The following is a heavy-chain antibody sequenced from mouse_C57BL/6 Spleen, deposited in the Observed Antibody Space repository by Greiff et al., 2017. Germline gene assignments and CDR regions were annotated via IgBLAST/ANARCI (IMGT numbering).Heavy chain of an antibody. Sequence: VQLQQSGAELARPGASVKLSCKASGYTFTSYGISWVKQRPGQGLEWIGEIYPRSGNTYYNEKFKGKATLTADTSSSTAYMELRSLTSEDSAVYVCAREGITTTLDFDYWGQGTTLTVSS. CDR3: AREGITTTLDFDY. CDR1: GYTFTSYG. J-gene: IGHJ2*01. V-gene: IGHV1-81*01. D-gene: IGHD2-4*01. CDR2: IYPRSGNT.